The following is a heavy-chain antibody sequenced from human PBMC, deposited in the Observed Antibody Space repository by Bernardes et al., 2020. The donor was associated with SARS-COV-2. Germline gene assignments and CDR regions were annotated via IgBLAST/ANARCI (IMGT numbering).Heavy chain of an antibody. J-gene: IGHJ6*02. CDR1: GFTFSSYW. V-gene: IGHV3-7*01. CDR3: ARDSIAAAGDYYYYGMDV. Sequence: GGSLRLSCAASGFTFSSYWMSWVRQAPGKGLEWVANIKQDGSEKYYVDSVKGRFTISRDNAKNSLYLQMNSLRAEDTAVYYCARDSIAAAGDYYYYGMDVWGQGTTVTVSS. CDR2: IKQDGSEK. D-gene: IGHD6-13*01.